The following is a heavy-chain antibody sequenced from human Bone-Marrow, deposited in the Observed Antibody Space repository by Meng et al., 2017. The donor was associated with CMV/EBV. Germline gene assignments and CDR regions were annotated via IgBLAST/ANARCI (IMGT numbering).Heavy chain of an antibody. V-gene: IGHV5-51*01. D-gene: IGHD5-12*01. CDR3: ARHGSYYYYGMDV. CDR1: GYSFTSYW. Sequence: GESLKISCKGSGYSFTSYWIGWVRQMPGKGLEWMGIIYPGDSDTRYSPFFQGQVTISADKSISTAYLQWSSLKASDTAMYYCARHGSYYYYGMDVWGQGTTVTVSS. CDR2: IYPGDSDT. J-gene: IGHJ6*02.